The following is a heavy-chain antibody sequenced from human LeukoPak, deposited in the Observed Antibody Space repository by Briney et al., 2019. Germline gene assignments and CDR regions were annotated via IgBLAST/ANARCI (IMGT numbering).Heavy chain of an antibody. D-gene: IGHD6-19*01. J-gene: IGHJ4*02. Sequence: GESLRISCKGSGYSFTSNWISGVRQMPGKGLEWMGRIDPSDSYTNYSPSFQGHVTISTDKSINTAYLQWSSLKASDTAMYYCARPRYSSCWYFDFWGQGTLVTVSS. CDR1: GYSFTSNW. CDR3: ARPRYSSCWYFDF. CDR2: IDPSDSYT. V-gene: IGHV5-10-1*01.